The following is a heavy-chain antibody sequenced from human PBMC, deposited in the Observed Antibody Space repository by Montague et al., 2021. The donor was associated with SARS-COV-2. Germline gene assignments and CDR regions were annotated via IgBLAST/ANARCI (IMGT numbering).Heavy chain of an antibody. CDR1: GFTFSDYW. D-gene: IGHD6-13*01. V-gene: IGHV3-7*01. J-gene: IGHJ6*02. Sequence: SLRLSCAASGFTFSDYWMRWVRQAPEKGLEWVANIHKNGNEKHHVDSVEGRFTVSRDNAKKSLYLKMNSLRAEDTAVYYCARDYFTSSWYGRRYYYYDGMDVWGQGATVTVSS. CDR3: ARDYFTSSWYGRRYYYYDGMDV. CDR2: IHKNGNEK.